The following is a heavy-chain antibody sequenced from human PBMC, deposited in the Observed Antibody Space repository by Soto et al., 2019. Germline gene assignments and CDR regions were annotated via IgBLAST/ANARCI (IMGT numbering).Heavy chain of an antibody. J-gene: IGHJ4*02. Sequence: SVKVSFKASCYTFTSYAISWVRQAPGQGLELMGWISGYNGSTNYAQKLQGRVTMTTDTSTSTAYMELRSLRSDDTAVYYCARHRFNYYDDTVYYYFDYWGQGTLVTVSS. D-gene: IGHD3-22*01. CDR3: ARHRFNYYDDTVYYYFDY. V-gene: IGHV1-18*04. CDR1: CYTFTSYA. CDR2: ISGYNGST.